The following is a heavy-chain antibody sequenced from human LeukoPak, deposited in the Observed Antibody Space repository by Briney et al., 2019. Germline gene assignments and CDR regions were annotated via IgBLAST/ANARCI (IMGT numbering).Heavy chain of an antibody. D-gene: IGHD3-9*01. CDR2: INHNAEMI. V-gene: IGHV3-48*02. CDR3: ERDHDWAFDL. Sequence: PGGSLRLSCAASGFPFGSYVMSWVRQAPGKGLEWIAYINHNAEMIFYPDFVKGRFTISRDNAKNSLYLQMNALRYEDTAIYYCERDHDWAFDLWGQGTLVTVSS. J-gene: IGHJ4*02. CDR1: GFPFGSYV.